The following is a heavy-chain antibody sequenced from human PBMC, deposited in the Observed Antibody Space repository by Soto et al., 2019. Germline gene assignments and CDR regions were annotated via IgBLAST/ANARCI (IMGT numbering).Heavy chain of an antibody. Sequence: QVQLQQWGAGLLKPSETLSLTCAVYGGSFSGYYWSWIRQPPGKGLEWIGEINHSGSTNYHPSLKRRVTVSVDTSKNQLSLKLSSVTAADAAVYYCAGLTHGLEDPENDYWGQGTLVTVSS. J-gene: IGHJ4*02. CDR2: INHSGST. V-gene: IGHV4-34*01. CDR1: GGSFSGYY. CDR3: AGLTHGLEDPENDY.